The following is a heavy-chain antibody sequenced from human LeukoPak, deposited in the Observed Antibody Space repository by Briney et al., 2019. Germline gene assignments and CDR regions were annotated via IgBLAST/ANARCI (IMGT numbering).Heavy chain of an antibody. J-gene: IGHJ4*02. D-gene: IGHD3-3*01. CDR3: ATANRSGYYSLTFDY. CDR1: GYTLTELS. CDR2: FDPEDGET. Sequence: ASVKVSCKVSGYTLTELSMHWVRQAPGKGLEWMGGFDPEDGETIYAQKFQGRVTMTEDTSTDTAYMELSSLRSEDTAVYYCATANRSGYYSLTFDYRGQGTLVTVSS. V-gene: IGHV1-24*01.